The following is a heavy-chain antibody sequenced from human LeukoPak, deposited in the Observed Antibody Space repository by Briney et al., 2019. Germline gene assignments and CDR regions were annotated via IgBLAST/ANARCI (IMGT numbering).Heavy chain of an antibody. D-gene: IGHD1-7*01. J-gene: IGHJ4*02. CDR2: ISYDGSNK. Sequence: GRSLRLSCAASGFTFSSYGMHWVRQAPGKGLEWVAVISYDGSNKYYTDSVKGRFTISRDNSKNTLYLQVNSLRAEDTAVYYCAKDSWNYFLGGSRPRRCDYWGQGTLVTVSS. V-gene: IGHV3-30*18. CDR3: AKDSWNYFLGGSRPRRCDY. CDR1: GFTFSSYG.